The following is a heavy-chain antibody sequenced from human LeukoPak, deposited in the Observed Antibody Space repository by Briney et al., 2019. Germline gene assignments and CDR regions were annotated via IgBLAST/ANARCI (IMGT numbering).Heavy chain of an antibody. V-gene: IGHV3-11*03. CDR3: ARGGIQLCSVLDS. Sequence: GGSLRLSCAASGFPFSDYYMSWIRQAPGKGLEWVSYIVSSSTYTNYADSVKGRFTISRDNAKSSLYLQMNSLRAEDTAVYYCARGGIQLCSVLDSWGQGTLVTVSS. J-gene: IGHJ4*02. CDR1: GFPFSDYY. CDR2: IVSSSTYT. D-gene: IGHD5-18*01.